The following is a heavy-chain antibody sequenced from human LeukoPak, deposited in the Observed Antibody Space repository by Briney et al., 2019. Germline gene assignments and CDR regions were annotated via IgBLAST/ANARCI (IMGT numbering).Heavy chain of an antibody. Sequence: PGGSLRLSCAASGFTFSSYSMKWVRQPPGKGLEWVSYISNSGNSIYYADSVKGRFTISRDNAKNSLDLQMSSLRDEDTAVYYCARDHDFALDYWGQGTLVSVSS. CDR1: GFTFSSYS. V-gene: IGHV3-48*02. CDR2: ISNSGNSI. D-gene: IGHD1-1*01. CDR3: ARDHDFALDY. J-gene: IGHJ4*02.